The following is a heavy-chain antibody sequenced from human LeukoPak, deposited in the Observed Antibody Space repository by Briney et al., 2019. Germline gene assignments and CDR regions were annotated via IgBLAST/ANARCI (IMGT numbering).Heavy chain of an antibody. J-gene: IGHJ4*02. CDR3: ARDEGIAAAGAFDY. CDR2: ISGSGGST. V-gene: IGHV3-23*01. CDR1: GFTFSNYA. Sequence: PGGSLRLSCAASGFTFSNYAMNWVRQAPGRGLEWVSAISGSGGSTYYADSVKGRFTISRDNSKNTLYLQMNSLRAEDTALYYCARDEGIAAAGAFDYWGQGTLVTVSS. D-gene: IGHD6-13*01.